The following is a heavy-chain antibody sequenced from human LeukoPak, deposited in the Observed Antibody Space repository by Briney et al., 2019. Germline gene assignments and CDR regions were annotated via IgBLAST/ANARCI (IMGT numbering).Heavy chain of an antibody. CDR2: IYTRGGT. CDR1: DGSISSGSYY. V-gene: IGHV4-61*02. D-gene: IGHD2-2*01. Sequence: SQTLSLTCTVSDGSISSGSYYWTWIRQPAGKGLEWIGRIYTRGGTTYNPSLKSRVTISIDTSKNQFSLKLSSVTAADTAVYYCARVGCSSTSCFDWGQGTLVTVSS. J-gene: IGHJ4*02. CDR3: ARVGCSSTSCFD.